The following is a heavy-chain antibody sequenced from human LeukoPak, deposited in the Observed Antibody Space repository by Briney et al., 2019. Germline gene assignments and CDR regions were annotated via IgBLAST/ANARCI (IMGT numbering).Heavy chain of an antibody. CDR2: IYYSGST. V-gene: IGHV4-39*01. CDR1: GGSISSSSYY. D-gene: IGHD5-18*01. CDR3: ARHSDTAMVDYFDY. Sequence: PSETLSLTCTVFGGSISSSSYYWGWIRQPPGKGLEWIGSIYYSGSTYYNPSLKSRVTISVDTSKNQFSLKLSSVTAADTAVYYCARHSDTAMVDYFDYWGQGTLVTVSS. J-gene: IGHJ4*02.